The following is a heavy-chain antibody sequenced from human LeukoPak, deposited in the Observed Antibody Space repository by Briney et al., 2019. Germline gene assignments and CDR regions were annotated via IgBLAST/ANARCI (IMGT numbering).Heavy chain of an antibody. D-gene: IGHD3-9*01. J-gene: IGHJ5*02. CDR2: IYYSGST. CDR3: ARGTHYDILTGLIPTGGWFDP. Sequence: ASQTLSLTCTVSGGPISSYYWSWIRQPPGKGLEWIGYIYYSGSTNYNPSLKSRVTISVDTSKNQFSLKLSSVTAADSAVYYCARGTHYDILTGLIPTGGWFDPWGQGTLVTVSS. V-gene: IGHV4-59*01. CDR1: GGPISSYY.